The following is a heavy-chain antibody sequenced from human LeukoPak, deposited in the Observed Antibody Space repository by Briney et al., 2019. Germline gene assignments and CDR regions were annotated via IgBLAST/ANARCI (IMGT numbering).Heavy chain of an antibody. Sequence: GGSLRLSCAASGFTFSSYSMNWVRQAPGKGLEWVSYISSSSSTIYYADSVKGRFTISRDNAKNSLYLQMNSLRAEDTAVYYCAREVEWELLGCFDYWGQGTLVTVSS. D-gene: IGHD1-26*01. J-gene: IGHJ4*02. CDR3: AREVEWELLGCFDY. V-gene: IGHV3-48*01. CDR1: GFTFSSYS. CDR2: ISSSSSTI.